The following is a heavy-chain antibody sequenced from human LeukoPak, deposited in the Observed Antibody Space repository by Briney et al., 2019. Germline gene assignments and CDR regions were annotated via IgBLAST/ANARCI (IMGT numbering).Heavy chain of an antibody. CDR2: IKSDGITI. J-gene: IGHJ4*02. V-gene: IGHV3-74*01. Sequence: GGSLRLSCAASGFTFSNYMMHWIRQAPGKGLVWVSRIKSDGITITYADSVKGRFTISRDNAKNTLYLQMNSLRAEDTAVYYCLRDLNWSLDQWGQGTLVTVSS. D-gene: IGHD1-20*01. CDR1: GFTFSNYM. CDR3: LRDLNWSLDQ.